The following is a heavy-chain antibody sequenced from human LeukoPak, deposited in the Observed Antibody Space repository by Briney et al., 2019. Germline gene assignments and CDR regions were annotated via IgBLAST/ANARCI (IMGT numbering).Heavy chain of an antibody. CDR3: WKPIFGVVSHRDYFDY. CDR1: GFTFSSYW. Sequence: QPGGSLRLSCAASGFTFSSYWMTWIRQAPGKGLEWVAHIKEDATESRSVDSVKGRFTISRDNTKNSLFLQLNSLRAEDTAVYYCWKPIFGVVSHRDYFDYWGQGTLVTVSS. V-gene: IGHV3-7*01. CDR2: IKEDATES. J-gene: IGHJ4*02. D-gene: IGHD3-3*01.